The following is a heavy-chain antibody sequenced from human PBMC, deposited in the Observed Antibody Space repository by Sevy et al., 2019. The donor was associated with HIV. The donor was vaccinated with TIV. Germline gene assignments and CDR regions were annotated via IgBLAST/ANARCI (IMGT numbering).Heavy chain of an antibody. V-gene: IGHV1-69*13. J-gene: IGHJ5*02. D-gene: IGHD3-10*01. CDR1: GGTFSGYA. CDR2: IIAISGTT. CDR3: GRDRARGWFDP. Sequence: ASVKVSCKTSGGTFSGYAISWVRQAPGQGLEWMGGIIAISGTTNYVQKFQGRVTITADVSTRTVYMELRSLKTEDTAIYYCGRDRARGWFDPWGQGTQVTVSS.